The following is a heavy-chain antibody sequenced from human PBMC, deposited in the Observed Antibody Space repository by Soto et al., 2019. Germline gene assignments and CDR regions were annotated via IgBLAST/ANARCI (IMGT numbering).Heavy chain of an antibody. CDR2: IASDGKDK. CDR1: GFTFSNYA. Sequence: GGSLRLSCAASGFTFSNYAIHWVRQAPGKGLEWVAVIASDGKDKGYADSVKGRFTISRDNSKNTVYLQMNSLRGEDTAVYYCAKDGAIAAADYFFDYWGQESLVTVSS. D-gene: IGHD6-13*01. J-gene: IGHJ4*02. CDR3: AKDGAIAAADYFFDY. V-gene: IGHV3-30*18.